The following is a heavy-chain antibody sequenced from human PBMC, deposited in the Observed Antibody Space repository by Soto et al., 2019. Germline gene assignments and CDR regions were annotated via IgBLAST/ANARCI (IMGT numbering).Heavy chain of an antibody. V-gene: IGHV5-51*01. CDR1: GYSFTSYW. J-gene: IGHJ6*02. CDR2: IYPADSDT. D-gene: IGHD3-9*01. Sequence: GESLKISCKGSGYSFTSYWIAWVRQMPGKGLEWMGSIYPADSDTRYSPSFQGQATISADKSINTAYLQWSSLKASDTAMYYCARNILTGYYNSYYAMDVWGQGTTVTVSS. CDR3: ARNILTGYYNSYYAMDV.